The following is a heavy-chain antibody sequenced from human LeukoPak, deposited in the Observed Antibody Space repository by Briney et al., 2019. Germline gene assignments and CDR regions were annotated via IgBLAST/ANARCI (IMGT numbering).Heavy chain of an antibody. CDR2: LNPNSGGT. V-gene: IGHV1-2*02. Sequence: ASVKVSCKASGYTFTLYHIHWVRQAPGQGLEWMGWLNPNSGGTNYEQKFQGRVTMTRDTSISTAYLELNSLRSDDTAVYFCARDSTRFLEYLIGYWGQGTLVTVSS. CDR1: GYTFTLYH. J-gene: IGHJ4*02. D-gene: IGHD3-3*01. CDR3: ARDSTRFLEYLIGY.